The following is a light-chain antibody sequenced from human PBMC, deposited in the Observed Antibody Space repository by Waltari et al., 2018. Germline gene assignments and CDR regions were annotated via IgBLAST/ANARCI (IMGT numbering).Light chain of an antibody. CDR3: SSFTRTNSWV. CDR1: SSDVGGYNY. CDR2: DVN. J-gene: IGLJ3*02. Sequence: HSALAQPASVSGSPGQSITISCTGTSSDVGGYNYVSLYKQHPGKAPRLMIYDVNNRPSGVSNRFSGSKSGNTASLTISGLQAEDEADYYCSSFTRTNSWVFGGGTKLTVL. V-gene: IGLV2-14*03.